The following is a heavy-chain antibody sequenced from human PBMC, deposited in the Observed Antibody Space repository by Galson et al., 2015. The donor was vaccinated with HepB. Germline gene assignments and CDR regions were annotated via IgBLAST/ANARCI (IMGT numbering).Heavy chain of an antibody. CDR3: ARWTSGMCDS. D-gene: IGHD6-13*01. CDR2: TSNKVQNDIT. J-gene: IGHJ5*01. CDR1: GFTFSDHY. Sequence: SLRLSCAVSGFTFSDHYMDWVRHAPGKGLEWVGRTSNKVQNDITEYGASGRGGFTITRDDSHNYLYLQMNSLKNEDTAVYTCARWTSGMCDSWGQGTLVTVSS. V-gene: IGHV3-72*01.